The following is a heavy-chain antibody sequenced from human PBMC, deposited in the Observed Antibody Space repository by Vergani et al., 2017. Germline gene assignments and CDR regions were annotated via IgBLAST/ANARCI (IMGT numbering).Heavy chain of an antibody. Sequence: EVQLVESGGGLVKPGGSLRLSCAASGFTFSSYSMNWVRQAPGKGLEWVSSISSSSSYIYYADSVKGRFTISRDNAKNSLYLQMNSLRAEDTAVYYCASGVAAAGTGWFDPWGQGTLVTVSS. CDR3: ASGVAAAGTGWFDP. D-gene: IGHD6-13*01. V-gene: IGHV3-21*01. J-gene: IGHJ5*02. CDR1: GFTFSSYS. CDR2: ISSSSSYI.